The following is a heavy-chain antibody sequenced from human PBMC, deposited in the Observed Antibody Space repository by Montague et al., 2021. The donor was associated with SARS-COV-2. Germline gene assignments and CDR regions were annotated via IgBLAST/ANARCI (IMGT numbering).Heavy chain of an antibody. CDR2: IYYSGST. J-gene: IGHJ4*02. Sequence: SETLSLTCTVSGGSISSSGYYWGWIRQPPGKGLEWIGSIYYSGSTYYNPSLKSRVTISVDTSKNQFSLKLSSVTAADTAVYYCARVATMVRGVIPGYFDYWGQGTLVTVSS. CDR1: GGSISSSGYY. CDR3: ARVATMVRGVIPGYFDY. V-gene: IGHV4-39*01. D-gene: IGHD3-10*01.